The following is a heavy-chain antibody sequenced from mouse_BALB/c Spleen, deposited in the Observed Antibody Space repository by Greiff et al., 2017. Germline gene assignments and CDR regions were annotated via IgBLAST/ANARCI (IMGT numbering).Heavy chain of an antibody. CDR2: INPSNGGT. CDR1: GYTFTSYY. J-gene: IGHJ4*01. V-gene: IGHV1S81*02. CDR3: ARRRVYYDYAGYAMDY. D-gene: IGHD2-4*01. Sequence: QVQLQQSGAELVKPGASVKLSCKASGYTFTSYYMYWVKQRPGQGLAWIGEINPSNGGTNFNEKFKSKATLTVDKSSSTAYMQLSSLTSEDSAVYYCARRRVYYDYAGYAMDYWGQGTSVTVSS.